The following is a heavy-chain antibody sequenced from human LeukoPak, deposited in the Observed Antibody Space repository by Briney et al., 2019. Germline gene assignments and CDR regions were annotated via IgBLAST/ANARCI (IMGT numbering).Heavy chain of an antibody. CDR3: ARAPKYSSSSPEYYHYYYMDV. CDR1: GFTFSSYS. D-gene: IGHD6-6*01. CDR2: ISSSSSYI. Sequence: PGGSLRLSCAASGFTFSSYSMNWVRQAPGKGLEWVSSISSSSSYIYYADSVKGRFTISRDNAKNSLYLQMNSLRAEDTAVYYCARAPKYSSSSPEYYHYYYMDVWGKGTTVTVSS. J-gene: IGHJ6*03. V-gene: IGHV3-21*01.